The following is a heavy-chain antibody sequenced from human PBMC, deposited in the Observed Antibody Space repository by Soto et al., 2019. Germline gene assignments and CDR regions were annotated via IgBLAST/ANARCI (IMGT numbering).Heavy chain of an antibody. D-gene: IGHD6-19*01. V-gene: IGHV4-39*01. CDR3: ARRRYSSGWYDY. Sequence: ETLSLTCTVSGGSISSSSYYWGWIRQPPGKGLEWIGSIYYSGSTYYNPSLKSRVTISVDTSKNQFSLKLSSVTAADTAVYYCARRRYSSGWYDYWGQGTLVTVS. CDR1: GGSISSSSYY. J-gene: IGHJ4*02. CDR2: IYYSGST.